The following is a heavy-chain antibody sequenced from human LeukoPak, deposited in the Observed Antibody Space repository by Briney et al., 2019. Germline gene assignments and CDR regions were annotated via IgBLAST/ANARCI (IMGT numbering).Heavy chain of an antibody. CDR1: GFSFNMFP. Sequence: AGGSLRLSCAASGFSFNMFPMHWVRQAPGKGLEWVAVISHDGSNIHYGDSVKGRFTISRDNSKNTLYLQMNSLRVEDTAVYYCAKDPYRVVVATGNYLDPWGQGTLVTVSA. V-gene: IGHV3-30*04. D-gene: IGHD2-21*01. CDR3: AKDPYRVVVATGNYLDP. J-gene: IGHJ5*02. CDR2: ISHDGSNI.